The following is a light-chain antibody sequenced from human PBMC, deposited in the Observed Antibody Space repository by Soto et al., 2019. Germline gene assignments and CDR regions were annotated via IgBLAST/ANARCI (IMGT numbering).Light chain of an antibody. CDR2: AAS. V-gene: IGKV1-12*01. CDR3: QPANSFPLT. CDR1: QDISSW. Sequence: DIQMTQSPSSVSASVGDRVTITCRTSQDISSWLAWYQQEPGKAPKLLIYAASSLQSGVPSRFSGSESGPDFTLTSSSLQPEDFATYYCQPANSFPLTFGGGTKVEIK. J-gene: IGKJ4*01.